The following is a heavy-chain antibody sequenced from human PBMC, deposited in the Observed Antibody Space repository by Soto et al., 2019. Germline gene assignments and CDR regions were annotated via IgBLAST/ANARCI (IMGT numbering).Heavy chain of an antibody. CDR2: IYYSGRT. J-gene: IGHJ6*02. D-gene: IGHD1-1*01. Sequence: SETLSLTCTVSGGSISSGDYYGSWIRQPPGKGLEWIGYIYYSGRTYYNPSLKSRVTISVDTSKNQFSLKLSSVTPDDSGVYYCARGNWNDEGYYYGMDVWGQGITVTVSS. CDR3: ARGNWNDEGYYYGMDV. CDR1: GGSISSGDYY. V-gene: IGHV4-30-4*01.